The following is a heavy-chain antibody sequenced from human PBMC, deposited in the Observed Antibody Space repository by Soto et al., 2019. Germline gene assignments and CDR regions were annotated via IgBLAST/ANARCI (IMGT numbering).Heavy chain of an antibody. CDR2: ISAYNGNT. D-gene: IGHD6-13*01. Sequence: ASVKVSCKASGYTFTSYGISWVRQAPGQGLEWMGWISAYNGNTNFAQKLQGRVTMTTDTSTSTAYMELRSLRSDDTAVYYCASDGGTAADSYYYYGMDVWGQGTTVTVSS. J-gene: IGHJ6*02. CDR1: GYTFTSYG. CDR3: ASDGGTAADSYYYYGMDV. V-gene: IGHV1-18*01.